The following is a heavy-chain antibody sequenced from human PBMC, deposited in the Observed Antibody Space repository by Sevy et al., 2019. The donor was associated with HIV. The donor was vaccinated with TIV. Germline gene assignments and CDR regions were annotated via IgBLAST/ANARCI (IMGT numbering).Heavy chain of an antibody. Sequence: SETLSLTSTVSGGSISSSSYYWGWIRQPPGKGLEWIGSIYYSGSTYYNPSLKSRVTISVDTSKNQFSLKLSSVTAADTAVYYCARLNRPPTYNWFDPWGQGTLVTVSS. CDR2: IYYSGST. V-gene: IGHV4-39*01. CDR3: ARLNRPPTYNWFDP. CDR1: GGSISSSSYY. J-gene: IGHJ5*02.